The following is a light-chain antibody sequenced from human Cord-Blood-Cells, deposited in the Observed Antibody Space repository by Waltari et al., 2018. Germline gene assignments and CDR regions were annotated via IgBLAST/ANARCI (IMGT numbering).Light chain of an antibody. V-gene: IGLV3-25*02. Sequence: SYELTQPPPVSVSPGQTARITCSGDPLPKQYAYWYQQKRGQAPVLVIYKDSERPSGIPERFSGSSSGTTVTLTSSGVQAEDEADYYCQSADSSGTYPVFGGGTKLTVL. J-gene: IGLJ3*02. CDR1: PLPKQY. CDR2: KDS. CDR3: QSADSSGTYPV.